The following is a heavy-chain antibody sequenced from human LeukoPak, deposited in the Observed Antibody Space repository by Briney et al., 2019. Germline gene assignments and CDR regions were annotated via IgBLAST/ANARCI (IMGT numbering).Heavy chain of an antibody. CDR3: ARGYGDYRKPYYYMDV. CDR2: IYYSGST. V-gene: IGHV4-59*01. CDR1: GGSISSYY. D-gene: IGHD4-17*01. J-gene: IGHJ6*03. Sequence: PSETLSLTCTVSGGSISSYYWSWIRQPPGKGLEWIGYIYYSGSTNYNPSLKSRVTISVDTSKNQFSLKLSSVTAADMAVYYCARGYGDYRKPYYYMDVWGKGTTVTVSS.